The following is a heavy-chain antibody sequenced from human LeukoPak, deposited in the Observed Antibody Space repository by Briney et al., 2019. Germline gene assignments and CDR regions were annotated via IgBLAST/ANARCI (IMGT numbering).Heavy chain of an antibody. CDR1: GYTFTAYY. D-gene: IGHD2-2*01. V-gene: IGHV1-2*02. Sequence: ASVKVSCKASGYTFTAYYMHWVRQAPGQGLEWVGWMNPNSGDTNYAQKFQGRVTMTRDTSIRTAYMELSRLTSDDTAVYFCSRAYCTSDSSYFIMDYWGQGALVTVSS. J-gene: IGHJ4*02. CDR3: SRAYCTSDSSYFIMDY. CDR2: MNPNSGDT.